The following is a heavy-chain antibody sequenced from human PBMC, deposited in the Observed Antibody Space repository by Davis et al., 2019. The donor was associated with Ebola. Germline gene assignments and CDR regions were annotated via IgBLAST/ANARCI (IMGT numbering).Heavy chain of an antibody. D-gene: IGHD1-26*01. CDR3: ATKVGATTFPPRY. J-gene: IGHJ4*02. Sequence: ASVKVSCKVSGYTLTELSMHWVRQAPGKGLEWMGGFDPEDGETIYAQKFQGRVTITADESTSTAYMELSSLRSEDTAVYYCATKVGATTFPPRYWGQGTLVTVSS. V-gene: IGHV1-24*01. CDR1: GYTLTELS. CDR2: FDPEDGET.